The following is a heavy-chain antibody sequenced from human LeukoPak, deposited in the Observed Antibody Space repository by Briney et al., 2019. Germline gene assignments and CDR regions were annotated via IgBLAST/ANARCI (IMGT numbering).Heavy chain of an antibody. J-gene: IGHJ4*02. CDR3: ARAGYSSGWRESYFDY. Sequence: ASVKVSCKASGYTFTGYYMHWVRQAPGQGLEWMGWINPNSGGTIYAQKFQGRVTMTRDTSISTAYMELSRLRSDDTAVYYCARAGYSSGWRESYFDYWGQGTLVTVSS. D-gene: IGHD6-19*01. CDR1: GYTFTGYY. V-gene: IGHV1-2*02. CDR2: INPNSGGT.